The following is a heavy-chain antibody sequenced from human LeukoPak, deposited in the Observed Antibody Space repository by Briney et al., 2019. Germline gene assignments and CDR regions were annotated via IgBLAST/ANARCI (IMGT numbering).Heavy chain of an antibody. Sequence: GESLKISCKGSGYSFTSYWIGWVRQMAGKGLEWMGIISPGDSDTRYSPSFQGQVTISADKSISTAYLQWSSLKASDTAMYYCARIPPDDYGSGSPRDYFDYWGQGTLVTVSS. D-gene: IGHD3-10*01. V-gene: IGHV5-51*01. CDR3: ARIPPDDYGSGSPRDYFDY. J-gene: IGHJ4*02. CDR2: ISPGDSDT. CDR1: GYSFTSYW.